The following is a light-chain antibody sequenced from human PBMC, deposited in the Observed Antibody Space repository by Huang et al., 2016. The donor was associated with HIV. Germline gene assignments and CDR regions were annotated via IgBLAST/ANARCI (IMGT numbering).Light chain of an antibody. CDR2: AAP. V-gene: IGKV1-6*01. CDR3: LQDYNFPYT. Sequence: AIQMTQSQSSLSASVGDRVTITCRASQGIRNDSGLYQQKPGKPPKLLIYAAPSLQSGVPSRFSGSWSDTNFTLTISGLQPEDFATEFCLQDYNFPYTFGQGTEVE. J-gene: IGKJ2*01. CDR1: QGIRND.